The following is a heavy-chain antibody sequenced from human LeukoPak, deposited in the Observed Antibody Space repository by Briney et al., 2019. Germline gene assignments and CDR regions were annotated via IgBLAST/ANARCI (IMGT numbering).Heavy chain of an antibody. CDR2: MSGSGGST. CDR1: GFTFSSHA. Sequence: PGGSLRLSCVASGFTFSSHAMSWVRQAPGKGLEWVSAMSGSGGSTYYADSVKGRFTISRDNSKNTLYLQMNSLRAEDTAVYYCARHSVLRYVQWLVNYYMDVWGKGTTVTVSS. D-gene: IGHD3-3*01. J-gene: IGHJ6*03. CDR3: ARHSVLRYVQWLVNYYMDV. V-gene: IGHV3-23*01.